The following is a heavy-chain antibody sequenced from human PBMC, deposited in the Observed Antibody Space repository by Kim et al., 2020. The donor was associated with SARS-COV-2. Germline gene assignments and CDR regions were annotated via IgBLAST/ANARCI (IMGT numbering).Heavy chain of an antibody. CDR3: ARDRLGWGIVVVSYYGMDV. V-gene: IGHV3-48*02. CDR2: ISSSSSTI. D-gene: IGHD3-22*01. J-gene: IGHJ6*02. Sequence: GGSLRLSCAASGFTFSSYSMNWVRQAPGKGLEWVSYISSSSSTIYYADSVKGRFTISRDNAKNSLYLQMNSLRDEDTAVYYCARDRLGWGIVVVSYYGMDVWGQGTTVTVSS. CDR1: GFTFSSYS.